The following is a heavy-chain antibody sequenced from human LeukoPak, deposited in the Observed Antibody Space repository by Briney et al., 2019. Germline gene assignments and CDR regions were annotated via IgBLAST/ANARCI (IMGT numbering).Heavy chain of an antibody. CDR2: IYPGDSDT. CDR1: GYSFTSYW. CDR3: ALQGLYYDFWSGYFDY. D-gene: IGHD3-3*01. Sequence: GESLKISCKGSGYSFTSYWIGWVRQMPGKGLEWMGIIYPGDSDTRYSPSFQGQVHISAEKSISPAYLQWSSLKASDTAMYYCALQGLYYDFWSGYFDYWGQGTLVTVSS. J-gene: IGHJ4*02. V-gene: IGHV5-51*01.